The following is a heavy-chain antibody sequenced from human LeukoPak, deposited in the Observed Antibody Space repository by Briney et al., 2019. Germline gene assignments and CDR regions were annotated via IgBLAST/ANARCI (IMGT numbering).Heavy chain of an antibody. CDR2: IYYSGST. J-gene: IGHJ4*02. CDR3: ARAVGGPQTFDY. V-gene: IGHV4-59*01. Sequence: PSETLSLTCTVSGGSISSYYWSWIRQPPGKGLEWIGYIYYSGSTNYNPSLKSRVTISVDTSKNQFPLKLSSVTAADTAVYYCARAVGGPQTFDYWGQGTLVTVSS. CDR1: GGSISSYY.